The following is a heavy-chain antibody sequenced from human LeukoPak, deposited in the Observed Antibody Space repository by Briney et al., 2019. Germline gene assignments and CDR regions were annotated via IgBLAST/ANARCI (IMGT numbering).Heavy chain of an antibody. V-gene: IGHV1-3*03. CDR2: INAGNGNT. D-gene: IGHD3-22*01. CDR1: GYTFTSYA. Sequence: GASVKVSCKASGYTFTSYAMHWVRQAPGQRLEWMGWINAGNGNTKYSQEFQGRVTITRDTSASTAYMELSSLRSEDMAVYYCARLGDYYDSSGSSYDYWGQGTLVTVSS. CDR3: ARLGDYYDSSGSSYDY. J-gene: IGHJ4*02.